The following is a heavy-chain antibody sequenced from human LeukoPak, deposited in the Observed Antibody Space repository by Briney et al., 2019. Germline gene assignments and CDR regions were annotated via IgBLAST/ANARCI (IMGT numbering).Heavy chain of an antibody. CDR1: GYTFTDYY. J-gene: IGHJ3*02. V-gene: IGHV1-2*02. Sequence: ASVKVSCKASGYTFTDYYMHWVRQAPGQGLEWMGWINPDSGGTNYAQNFQGRVTMTRDTSISTAYMELSRLRSEDTAVYYCARVASDAFEIWGLGTMVTVSS. CDR2: INPDSGGT. CDR3: ARVASDAFEI.